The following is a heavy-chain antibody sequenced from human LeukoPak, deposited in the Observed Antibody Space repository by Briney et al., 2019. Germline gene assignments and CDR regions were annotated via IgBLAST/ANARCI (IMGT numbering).Heavy chain of an antibody. J-gene: IGHJ5*02. D-gene: IGHD4-17*01. V-gene: IGHV3-23*01. CDR3: AKGGGYYGDDLNNWFDP. CDR2: ISGTGGST. Sequence: GTLSLTCGVSGGSISNTNWWSWVRQPPGKGLEWVSAISGTGGSTYYADSVKGRFTISRDNSKNTLYLQMNSLRDEDTAVYSCAKGGGYYGDDLNNWFDPWGQGTLVTVSS. CDR1: GGSISNTN.